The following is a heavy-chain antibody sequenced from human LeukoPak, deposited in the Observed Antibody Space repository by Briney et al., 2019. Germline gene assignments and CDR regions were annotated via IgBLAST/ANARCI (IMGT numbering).Heavy chain of an antibody. D-gene: IGHD6-19*01. V-gene: IGHV3-30-3*01. Sequence: GGSLRLSCVASGFTFSRYDMHWLRQAPGEGLQWVAVIANDGSNEIYADSVKGRFTISRDNSKNTLSLQMNSLRPEDTAVYYCARAAAVTGSFRDNWFDPWDQGTLVTVSS. J-gene: IGHJ5*02. CDR2: IANDGSNE. CDR1: GFTFSRYD. CDR3: ARAAAVTGSFRDNWFDP.